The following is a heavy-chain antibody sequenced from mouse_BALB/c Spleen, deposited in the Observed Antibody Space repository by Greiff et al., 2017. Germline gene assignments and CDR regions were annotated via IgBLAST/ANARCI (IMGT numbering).Heavy chain of an antibody. CDR2: ISSGGSYT. V-gene: IGHV5-6-4*01. D-gene: IGHD2-3*01. J-gene: IGHJ4*01. CDR3: TRENDGYYPLYAMDY. CDR1: GFTFSSYT. Sequence: DVQLVESGGGLVKPGGSLKLSCAASGFTFSSYTMSWVRQTPERRLEWVATISSGGSYTYYPDSVKGRFTISRDNAKNTLYLQMSSLKSEDTAIYFCTRENDGYYPLYAMDYWGQGASDTAAS.